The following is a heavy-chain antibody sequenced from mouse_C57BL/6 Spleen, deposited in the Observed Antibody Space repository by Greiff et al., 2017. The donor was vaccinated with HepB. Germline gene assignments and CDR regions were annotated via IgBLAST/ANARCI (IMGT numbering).Heavy chain of an antibody. J-gene: IGHJ2*01. V-gene: IGHV1-26*01. CDR3: AGGTTVVARYFDY. CDR2: INPNNGGT. D-gene: IGHD1-1*01. Sequence: VQLQQSGPELVKPGASVKISCKASGYTFTDYYMNWVKQSHGKSLEWIGDINPNNGGTSYNQKFKGKATLTVDKSSSTAYMELRSLTSEDSAVYYCAGGTTVVARYFDYWGQGTTLTVSS. CDR1: GYTFTDYY.